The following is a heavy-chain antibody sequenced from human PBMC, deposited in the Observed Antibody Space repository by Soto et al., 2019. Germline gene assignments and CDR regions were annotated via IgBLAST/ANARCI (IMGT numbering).Heavy chain of an antibody. CDR1: GYTFNNYY. Sequence: QVQLVQSGAEVKKPGASVKVSCQASGYTFNNYYMHWVRQAPGQGLEGMGWINPNSGGTNYAQKFQGRVTLTWDTSISTAYMELSSLRSNDTAVYYCARSGGSGFDRGSSWGQGALLTVSS. J-gene: IGHJ5*02. V-gene: IGHV1-2*02. D-gene: IGHD5-12*01. CDR3: ARSGGSGFDRGSS. CDR2: INPNSGGT.